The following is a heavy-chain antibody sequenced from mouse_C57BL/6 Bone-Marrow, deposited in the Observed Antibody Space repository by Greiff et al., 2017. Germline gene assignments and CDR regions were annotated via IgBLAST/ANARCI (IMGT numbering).Heavy chain of an antibody. Sequence: VQLQQSGPELVKPGASVKMSCKASGYTFTDYNMPWVKQSHGKSLEWIGYINPNNGGTSYNQKFKGKATLTVNKSSSTAYMELRSLTSEDSAVYYCANDLLWLRRYYYAMDYWGQGTSVTVSS. CDR1: GYTFTDYN. CDR2: INPNNGGT. CDR3: ANDLLWLRRYYYAMDY. D-gene: IGHD2-2*01. V-gene: IGHV1-22*01. J-gene: IGHJ4*01.